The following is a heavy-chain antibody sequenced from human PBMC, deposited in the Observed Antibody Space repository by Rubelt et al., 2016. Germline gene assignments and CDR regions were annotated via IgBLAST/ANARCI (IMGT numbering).Heavy chain of an antibody. CDR2: IRYDGINK. CDR1: GFTFSSYG. J-gene: IGHJ4*02. CDR3: AKDGDYYDSSGYSVDY. D-gene: IGHD3-22*01. V-gene: IGHV3-30*02. Sequence: VQLVESGGGLVQPGGSLRLSCAASGFTFSSYGMHWVRQAPGNGLEWVAFIRYDGINKYYADSVKGLFTISRDNSKNTLYLQMNSLSAEDTAVYYCAKDGDYYDSSGYSVDYWGQGTLVTVSS.